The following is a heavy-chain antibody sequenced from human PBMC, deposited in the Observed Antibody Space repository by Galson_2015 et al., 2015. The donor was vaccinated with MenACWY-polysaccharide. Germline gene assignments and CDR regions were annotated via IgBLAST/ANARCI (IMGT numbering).Heavy chain of an antibody. CDR2: IKQDGSEN. Sequence: SLRLSCAASGFTFSGYWMSWVRRAPGKGLEWVANIKQDGSENYYVDSVKGRITISRDNAKNSLYLQMNSLRAEDTAVYYCARGQKTLGPWGQGTLVTVSS. J-gene: IGHJ5*02. V-gene: IGHV3-7*04. CDR3: ARGQKTLGP. CDR1: GFTFSGYW.